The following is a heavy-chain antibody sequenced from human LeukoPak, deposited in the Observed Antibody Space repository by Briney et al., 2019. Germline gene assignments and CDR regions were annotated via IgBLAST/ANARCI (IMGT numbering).Heavy chain of an antibody. J-gene: IGHJ6*02. Sequence: PSETLSLTRTVSGGSISSSSYYWGWIRQPPGTGLEWIGSIYYSGSTYYNPSLKSRVTISVDTSKNQFSLKLSSVTAADTAVYYCARRRLPKYYDFWSGYYTGEYYGMDVWGQGTTVTVSS. CDR1: GGSISSSSYY. V-gene: IGHV4-39*01. CDR3: ARRRLPKYYDFWSGYYTGEYYGMDV. CDR2: IYYSGST. D-gene: IGHD3-3*01.